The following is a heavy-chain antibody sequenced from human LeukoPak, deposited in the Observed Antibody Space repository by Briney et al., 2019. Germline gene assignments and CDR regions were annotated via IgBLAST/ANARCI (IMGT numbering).Heavy chain of an antibody. V-gene: IGHV4-38-2*01. CDR2: IYHSGST. CDR1: GYSISSGYY. Sequence: SETLSLTCAVSGYSISSGYYWGWIRQPPGKGLEWIGSIYHSGSTYYNPSLKSRVTISVDTSKNQFSLKLSSVTAADTAVYYCARHGGGSFHFDYWGQGTLVTVSS. CDR3: ARHGGGSFHFDY. D-gene: IGHD1-26*01. J-gene: IGHJ4*02.